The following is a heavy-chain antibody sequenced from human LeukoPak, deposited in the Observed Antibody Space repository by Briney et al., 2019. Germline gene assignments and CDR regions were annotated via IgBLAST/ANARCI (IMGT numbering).Heavy chain of an antibody. V-gene: IGHV3-30*18. J-gene: IGHJ4*02. D-gene: IGHD3-10*01. CDR2: ISYDGSNK. Sequence: VQPGRSLRLSCAASGFTFSSYGMHWFRQAPGKGLEWVAVISYDGSNKYYADSVKGRFTISRDNSKNTLYLQMNSLRAEDTAVYYCAKDLYNYYGSGSPDYWGQGTLVTVSS. CDR1: GFTFSSYG. CDR3: AKDLYNYYGSGSPDY.